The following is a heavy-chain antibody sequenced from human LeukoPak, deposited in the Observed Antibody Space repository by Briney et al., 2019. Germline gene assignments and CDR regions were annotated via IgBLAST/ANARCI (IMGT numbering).Heavy chain of an antibody. V-gene: IGHV4-34*01. Sequence: SETLSLTCAVYGGSFSGYYWSWIRQPPGKGLEWIGEINHSGSTNYNPSLKSRVTISVDTSKNQFSLKLSSVTAADTAVYYCARSPSGWSPYYFDYWGQGTLVTVSS. CDR3: ARSPSGWSPYYFDY. J-gene: IGHJ4*02. CDR2: INHSGST. D-gene: IGHD6-19*01. CDR1: GGSFSGYY.